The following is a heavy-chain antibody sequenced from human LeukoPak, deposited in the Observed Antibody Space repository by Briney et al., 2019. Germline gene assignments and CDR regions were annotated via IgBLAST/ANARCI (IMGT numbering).Heavy chain of an antibody. J-gene: IGHJ4*02. CDR3: ARDTGGGYSCYDC. Sequence: GGSLRLSCAASGSTFSSYWMTWIRQAPGKGLEWVANIKQDGSEKYYVNSVKGRFTISRDNAKNSLYLQMNSLRAEDTAVYYCARDTGGGYSCYDCWGQGTLVTVSS. V-gene: IGHV3-7*01. CDR1: GSTFSSYW. CDR2: IKQDGSEK. D-gene: IGHD5-18*01.